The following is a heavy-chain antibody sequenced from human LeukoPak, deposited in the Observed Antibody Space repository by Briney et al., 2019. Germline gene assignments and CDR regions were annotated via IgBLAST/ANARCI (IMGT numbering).Heavy chain of an antibody. CDR1: GGSFSGYY. D-gene: IGHD1-26*01. CDR2: INHSGST. CDR3: ARHAWIVGAPSEDAFDI. J-gene: IGHJ3*02. V-gene: IGHV4-34*01. Sequence: PSETLSLTCAVYGGSFSGYYWSWIRQPPGKGLEWIGEINHSGSTNYNPSLKSRVTISVDTSKNQFSLKLSSVTAADTAVYYCARHAWIVGAPSEDAFDIWGQGTMVTVSS.